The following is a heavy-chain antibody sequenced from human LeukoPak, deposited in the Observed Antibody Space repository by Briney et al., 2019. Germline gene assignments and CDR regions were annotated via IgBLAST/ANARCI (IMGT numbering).Heavy chain of an antibody. J-gene: IGHJ4*02. CDR2: INYSGDT. CDR1: GGSISNFY. Sequence: PSETLSLTCTVSGGSISNFYWSWLRQPPGKGLELIAYINYSGDTNYNPSLTGRVTISVDTSNNQFSLKLTSVTAADTAVYYCARRAPYSYEWSTLDYWGQGTLVTVSS. V-gene: IGHV4-59*08. CDR3: ARRAPYSYEWSTLDY. D-gene: IGHD5-18*01.